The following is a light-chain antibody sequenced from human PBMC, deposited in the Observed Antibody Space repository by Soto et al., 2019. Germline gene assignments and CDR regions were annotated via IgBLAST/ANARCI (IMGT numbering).Light chain of an antibody. CDR1: KNDIGVYDF. Sequence: QSALTQPPSASGSPGQSVTISCTGTKNDIGVYDFVSWYQHHPGKAPRLIIYEVVQRPSGVPDRFSGSKSGNTASLTVSGLQAADEGHYFCNSYAGSNTYVFGSGTKLTVL. CDR2: EVV. J-gene: IGLJ1*01. V-gene: IGLV2-8*01. CDR3: NSYAGSNTYV.